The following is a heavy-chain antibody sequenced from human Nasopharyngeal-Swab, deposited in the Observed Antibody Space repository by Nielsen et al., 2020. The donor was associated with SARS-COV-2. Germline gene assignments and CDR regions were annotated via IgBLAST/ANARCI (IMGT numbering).Heavy chain of an antibody. CDR3: ARGGRRIQLWHDAFDI. Sequence: GALRLSCAASGFTFSSYSMNWVRQAPGKGLEWVSYISSSSSTIYYADSVKGRFTISRDNAKNSLYLQMNSLRDEDTAVYYCARGGRRIQLWHDAFDIWGQGTMVTVSS. CDR1: GFTFSSYS. D-gene: IGHD5-18*01. V-gene: IGHV3-48*02. J-gene: IGHJ3*02. CDR2: ISSSSSTI.